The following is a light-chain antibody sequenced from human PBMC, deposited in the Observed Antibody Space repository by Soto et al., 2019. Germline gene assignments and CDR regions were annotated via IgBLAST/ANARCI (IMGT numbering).Light chain of an antibody. CDR3: QSYDISLHNYV. CDR2: GDN. V-gene: IGLV1-40*01. J-gene: IGLJ1*01. Sequence: QSVLTQPPSVSGAPGQRVSISCTGSTSNIGAPYDVHWYQHLPGAAPKLPIYGDNNRPSGVPDRFSGSKSGTSASLAITSLQAEDEADYYCQSYDISLHNYVFGTGTKVTVL. CDR1: TSNIGAPYD.